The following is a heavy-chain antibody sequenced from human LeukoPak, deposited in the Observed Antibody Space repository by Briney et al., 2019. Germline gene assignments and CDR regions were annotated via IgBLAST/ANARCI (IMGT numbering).Heavy chain of an antibody. J-gene: IGHJ4*02. CDR3: ARESHVTREDY. V-gene: IGHV1-18*01. Sequence: GASVKVSCKSSGYTSRTYGISWMRQAPGQGLEWMGWISFHNGNTNYAQKFHGRLTMTTDTSTSTAYMELRSLRSDDTAVYYCARESHVTREDYWGQGTLVTVSS. CDR2: ISFHNGNT. CDR1: GYTSRTYG. D-gene: IGHD3-10*01.